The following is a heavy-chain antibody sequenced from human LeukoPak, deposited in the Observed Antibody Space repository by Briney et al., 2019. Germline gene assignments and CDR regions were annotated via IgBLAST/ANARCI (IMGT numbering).Heavy chain of an antibody. CDR2: IYPGGSET. CDR1: GYSFNNYS. Sequence: GESLKISCKGLGYSFNNYSSAWVRQMPGKGLEWMGIIYPGGSETRYDPSFQGQVTISADKSTSTAYLQWSSLRASDTAVYYCARASRDGYNQNFDHWGQGTLVTVSS. D-gene: IGHD5-24*01. J-gene: IGHJ4*02. V-gene: IGHV5-51*01. CDR3: ARASRDGYNQNFDH.